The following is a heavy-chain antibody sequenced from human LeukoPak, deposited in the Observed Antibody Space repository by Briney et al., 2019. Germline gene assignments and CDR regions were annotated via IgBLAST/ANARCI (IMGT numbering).Heavy chain of an antibody. CDR3: ARDVLYSSGWYGEEHFDY. Sequence: GASVKVSCKASGYTFTGYYMHWVRQAPGQGLEWMGWINPNSGGTNYAQKFQGRVTMTRDTSISTAYMELSRLRSDDTAVYYCARDVLYSSGWYGEEHFDYWGQGTLVTVSS. CDR2: INPNSGGT. D-gene: IGHD6-19*01. J-gene: IGHJ4*02. CDR1: GYTFTGYY. V-gene: IGHV1-2*02.